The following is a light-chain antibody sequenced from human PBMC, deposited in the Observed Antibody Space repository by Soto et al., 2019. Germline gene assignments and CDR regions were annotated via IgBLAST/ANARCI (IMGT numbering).Light chain of an antibody. CDR1: QDIRKD. CDR2: ATF. V-gene: IGKV1-17*01. Sequence: DIQMTQSPSSLSASVGDRVTITCRASQDIRKDLGWYQVKPGKAPKRLIFATFSLQSGFPSRFSATGSGTEFTLTITSLQPEDYAIYCCLQHNTYPYTFGQGTKVEIK. CDR3: LQHNTYPYT. J-gene: IGKJ2*01.